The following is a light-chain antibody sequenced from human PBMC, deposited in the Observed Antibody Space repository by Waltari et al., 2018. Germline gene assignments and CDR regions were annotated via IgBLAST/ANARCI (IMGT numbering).Light chain of an antibody. V-gene: IGKV4-1*01. CDR3: QQYYSTPYT. CDR2: WAS. Sequence: DIVLTQSPDSLPVSLAERATISCKSSQSVLYSSNDMNYFSWYQQKLGQPPKLLIYWASTRASGVSDRFSGGGSGTDFTLTITSVQADDVAIYYCQQYYSTPYTFGQGTKLEIK. CDR1: QSVLYSSNDMNY. J-gene: IGKJ2*01.